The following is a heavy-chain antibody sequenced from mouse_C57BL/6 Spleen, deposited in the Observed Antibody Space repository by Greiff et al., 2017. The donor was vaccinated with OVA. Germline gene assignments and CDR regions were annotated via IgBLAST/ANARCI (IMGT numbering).Heavy chain of an antibody. Sequence: VKLQQSGPELVKPGASVKISCKASGYAFSSSWMNWVKQRPGKGLEWIGRIYPGDGDTNYNGKFKGKATLTADKSSSTAYMQLSSLTSEDSAVYFCARGWLLGYFDVWGTGTTVTVSS. V-gene: IGHV1-82*01. CDR1: GYAFSSSW. CDR2: IYPGDGDT. D-gene: IGHD2-3*01. CDR3: ARGWLLGYFDV. J-gene: IGHJ1*03.